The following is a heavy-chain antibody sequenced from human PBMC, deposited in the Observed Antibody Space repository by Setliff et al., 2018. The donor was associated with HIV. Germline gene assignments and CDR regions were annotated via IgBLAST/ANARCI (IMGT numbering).Heavy chain of an antibody. Sequence: SETLSLTCTVSGGSVSTGNYYWNWIRLPPGKGLEWIGYIFYSGSTNYNPSLKSRVTISVDTSKNQFSLKLSSVTAADTAVYYCARSDYYDSSGYNWFDPWGQGTLVTVSS. CDR1: GGSVSTGNYY. D-gene: IGHD3-22*01. CDR3: ARSDYYDSSGYNWFDP. V-gene: IGHV4-61*01. CDR2: IFYSGST. J-gene: IGHJ5*02.